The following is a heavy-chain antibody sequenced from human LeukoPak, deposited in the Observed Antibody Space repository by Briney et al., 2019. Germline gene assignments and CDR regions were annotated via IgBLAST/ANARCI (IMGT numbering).Heavy chain of an antibody. CDR1: GYTFTSYG. D-gene: IGHD3-3*01. CDR2: ISAYNGNT. CDR3: ARDRGYDFWSGYLGFYYFDY. Sequence: ASVKVSCKASGYTFTSYGITWVRQAPGQGLEWMGWISAYNGNTKYAQKLQGRVTMTTDTSTSTAYMELRSLRSDDTAVYYCARDRGYDFWSGYLGFYYFDYWGQGTLVTVSS. V-gene: IGHV1-18*01. J-gene: IGHJ4*02.